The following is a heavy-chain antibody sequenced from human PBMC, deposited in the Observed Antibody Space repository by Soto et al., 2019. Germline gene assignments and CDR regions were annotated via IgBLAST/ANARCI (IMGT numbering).Heavy chain of an antibody. V-gene: IGHV3-7*01. D-gene: IGHD2-2*03. CDR3: ARDLRWILYDYYYYMDV. CDR2: IKQDGSEK. Sequence: SGGSLRLSCAASGFTFSSYWMSWVRQAPGKGLEWVANIKQDGSEKYYVDSVKGRFTISRDNAKNSLYLQMNSLRAEDTAVYYCARDLRWILYDYYYYMDVWGKGTTVTVSS. J-gene: IGHJ6*03. CDR1: GFTFSSYW.